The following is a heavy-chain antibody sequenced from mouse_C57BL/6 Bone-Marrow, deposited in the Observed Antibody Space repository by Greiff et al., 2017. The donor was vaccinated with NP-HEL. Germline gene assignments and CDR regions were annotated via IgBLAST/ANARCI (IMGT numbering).Heavy chain of an antibody. CDR2: IYPGSGNT. Sequence: QVQLQQSGAELARPGASVKLSCKASGYTFTGYYINWVKQRPGQGLEWIARIYPGSGNTYYNEKFKGKATLTADKSSSTAYMQLSSLTSEDSAVXICTRASFDYWGQGTTLTVSS. D-gene: IGHD6-1*01. CDR3: TRASFDY. CDR1: GYTFTGYY. J-gene: IGHJ2*01. V-gene: IGHV1-76*01.